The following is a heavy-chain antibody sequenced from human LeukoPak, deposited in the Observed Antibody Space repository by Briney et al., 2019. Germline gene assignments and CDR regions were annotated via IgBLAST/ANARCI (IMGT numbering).Heavy chain of an antibody. D-gene: IGHD1-26*01. Sequence: ASVKVSCKPSGYTFTNYGINWVRQATGQGLEWMGWINPNSGDTGYSQKFQGRVTFTRDTSISTAYMESSSLRSEDTAIYHCARMKTDESTTNWFDPWGQGTLVTVSS. V-gene: IGHV1-8*03. CDR2: INPNSGDT. CDR1: GYTFTNYG. CDR3: ARMKTDESTTNWFDP. J-gene: IGHJ5*02.